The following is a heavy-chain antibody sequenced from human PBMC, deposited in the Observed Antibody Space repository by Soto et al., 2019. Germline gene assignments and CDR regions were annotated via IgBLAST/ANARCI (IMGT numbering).Heavy chain of an antibody. Sequence: PSETLSLTCTVSGGSISSGDYYWGWIRQPPGKGLEWIGYIYYSGSTYYNPSLKSRVTISVDTSKDQFSLKLSSVTAADTAVYYCARVEWPDYFDYWGQGTLVTVSS. V-gene: IGHV4-30-4*01. CDR2: IYYSGST. D-gene: IGHD1-1*01. J-gene: IGHJ4*02. CDR3: ARVEWPDYFDY. CDR1: GGSISSGDYY.